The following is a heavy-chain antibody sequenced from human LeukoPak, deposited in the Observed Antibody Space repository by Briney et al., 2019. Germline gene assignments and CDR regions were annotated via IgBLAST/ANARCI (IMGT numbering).Heavy chain of an antibody. CDR3: VRDSSSGSPDY. V-gene: IGHV3-33*01. Sequence: QSGGSLRLSCAASGFTFSSYGMHWVRQAPGKGLEWVAVIWYDGTNKYYADSVKSRFTISRDNSKNTLYLQMDSLRAEDTAVYYCVRDSSSGSPDYWGQGTLVTVSS. CDR2: IWYDGTNK. CDR1: GFTFSSYG. D-gene: IGHD6-19*01. J-gene: IGHJ4*02.